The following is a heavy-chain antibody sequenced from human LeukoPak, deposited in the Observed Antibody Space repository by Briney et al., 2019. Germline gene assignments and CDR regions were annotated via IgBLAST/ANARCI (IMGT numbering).Heavy chain of an antibody. Sequence: SETLSLTCTVSGGSISSYYWSWIRQPPGKGLEWIGYIYYSGSTNYNPSLKSRVTISVDTSKNQFSLKLSSVTAADTAVYYCASSRYSSGGALDIWGQGTMVTVSS. D-gene: IGHD6-19*01. CDR1: GGSISSYY. CDR2: IYYSGST. V-gene: IGHV4-59*01. CDR3: ASSRYSSGGALDI. J-gene: IGHJ3*02.